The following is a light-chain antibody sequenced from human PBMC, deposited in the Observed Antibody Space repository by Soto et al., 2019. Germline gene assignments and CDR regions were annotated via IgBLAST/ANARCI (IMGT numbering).Light chain of an antibody. CDR2: SDA. CDR3: AAWDDSLSGPV. J-gene: IGLJ3*02. V-gene: IGLV1-47*01. Sequence: QSVLTQPPSASGTPGQRVTISCSGSSPNIGSNYVYWYQQLPGTAPKLLIYSDAQRPSGVPDRISGSKSGTSASLAIRGLRSEDEGDYYCAAWDDSLSGPVFDGGTKVTVL. CDR1: SPNIGSNY.